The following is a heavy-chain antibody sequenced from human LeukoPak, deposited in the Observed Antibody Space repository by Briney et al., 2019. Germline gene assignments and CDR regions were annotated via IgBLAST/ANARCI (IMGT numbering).Heavy chain of an antibody. V-gene: IGHV5-51*01. Sequence: GESLQISCKGSGYSFTSYWIGWVRRMPGKGLEWMGIIYPGDSDTRYSPSFQGQVTISADKSISTAYLQWSSLKASDTAMYYCARQEFTMVRGVIIRIFDYWGQGTLVTVSS. CDR3: ARQEFTMVRGVIIRIFDY. CDR1: GYSFTSYW. J-gene: IGHJ4*02. D-gene: IGHD3-10*01. CDR2: IYPGDSDT.